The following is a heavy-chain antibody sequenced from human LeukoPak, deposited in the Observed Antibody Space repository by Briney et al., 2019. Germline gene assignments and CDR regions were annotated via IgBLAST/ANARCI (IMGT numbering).Heavy chain of an antibody. J-gene: IGHJ2*01. CDR2: IYHSGST. Sequence: SETLSLTCTVSVGSISSYYWSWIRQPPGKGLEWIGYIYHSGSTDYNPSLKSRVTMPVDTSKNQFSLKLSSVTAADTAVYYCARRSHGDRFYFDLWGRGTLVTVSS. V-gene: IGHV4-59*01. CDR3: ARRSHGDRFYFDL. D-gene: IGHD3-10*01. CDR1: VGSISSYY.